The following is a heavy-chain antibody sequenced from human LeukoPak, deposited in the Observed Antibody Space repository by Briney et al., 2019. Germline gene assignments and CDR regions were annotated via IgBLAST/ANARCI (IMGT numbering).Heavy chain of an antibody. V-gene: IGHV3-23*01. J-gene: IGHJ4*02. CDR1: GFIFSSNA. CDR3: ATVMGSSPSTAYFAY. D-gene: IGHD6-6*01. Sequence: GGSLRLSCGGSGFIFSSNAINWVRQTPGKGLEWLSAISNDGRHIYYTDSVKGRFTTSRDNSRNTVYLQMNGLRVEDKAVYYCATVMGSSPSTAYFAYWGQGTLVTVSS. CDR2: ISNDGRHI.